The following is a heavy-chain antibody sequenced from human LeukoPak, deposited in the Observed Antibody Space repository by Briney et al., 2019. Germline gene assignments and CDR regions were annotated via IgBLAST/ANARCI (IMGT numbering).Heavy chain of an antibody. CDR3: ARGRWLVFDY. Sequence: PSETLSLTCTVSGGSISSYYWSWIRQPPGEGLEWIGYIYYSGSTNYNPSLKSRVTISVDTSKNQFSLKLSSVTAADTAVYYCARGRWLVFDYWGQGTLVTVSS. V-gene: IGHV4-59*01. CDR1: GGSISSYY. CDR2: IYYSGST. J-gene: IGHJ4*02. D-gene: IGHD6-19*01.